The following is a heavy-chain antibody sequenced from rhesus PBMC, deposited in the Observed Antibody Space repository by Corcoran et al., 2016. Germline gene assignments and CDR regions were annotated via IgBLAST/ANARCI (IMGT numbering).Heavy chain of an antibody. CDR3: TRDYSSSLGDYFDY. V-gene: IGHV3-134*01. CDR1: GFTFDDYA. J-gene: IGHJ4*01. Sequence: EVQLVESGGALAQPGGSLRLSCAASGFTFDDYAMSWVRQVPWQACEWVARISLNSGPIDYAEPVKGRFTISRDNAKNSLFLQMDRLRAEDTAVYYCTRDYSSSLGDYFDYWGQGVLVTVSS. CDR2: ISLNSGPI. D-gene: IGHD6-43*01.